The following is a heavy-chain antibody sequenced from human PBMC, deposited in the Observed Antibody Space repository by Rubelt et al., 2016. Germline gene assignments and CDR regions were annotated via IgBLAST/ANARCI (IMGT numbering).Heavy chain of an antibody. J-gene: IGHJ4*02. D-gene: IGHD3-16*01. V-gene: IGHV3-7*04. CDR3: ARGHYGRDY. CDR1: GFTFSDHW. CDR2: IKSDGSEK. Sequence: VHLVESGGGVVQSGGSLRLSCTASGFTFSDHWMSWVRQAPGKGLEWVADIKSDGSEKYYVDSVKGRFTISRDSAKNYRYLQMNGLGAEETGVDYCARGHYGRDYWGQGTLVTVSS.